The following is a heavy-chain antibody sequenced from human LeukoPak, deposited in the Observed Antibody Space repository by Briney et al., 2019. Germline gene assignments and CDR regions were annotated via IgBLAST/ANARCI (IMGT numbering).Heavy chain of an antibody. CDR3: AKDSLRTVPKASFDS. CDR1: GFTFSSYA. D-gene: IGHD2-2*01. V-gene: IGHV3-64*02. Sequence: PGGSLRLSCAASGFTFSSYAMHWVRQAPGKGLEYVSGISTNGGSTYYADSVKGRFTISRDNSKNTLFLQMNSLRAEDRAVYYCAKDSLRTVPKASFDSWGQGTLVTVSS. J-gene: IGHJ4*02. CDR2: ISTNGGST.